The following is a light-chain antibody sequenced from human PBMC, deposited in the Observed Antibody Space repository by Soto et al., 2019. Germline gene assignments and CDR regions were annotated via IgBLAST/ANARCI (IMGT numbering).Light chain of an antibody. J-gene: IGKJ5*01. CDR1: QSVTSNY. CDR2: TTS. V-gene: IGKV3-20*01. Sequence: ELVLTQSPGTLSLSPGERATLSCRASQSVTSNYLAWYQRKPGQAPRLLIHTTSIRATDIPARFSGSGSGTEFTLTISSLEPEDFAVDDCQQYGSSPTFGEGTRLEIK. CDR3: QQYGSSPT.